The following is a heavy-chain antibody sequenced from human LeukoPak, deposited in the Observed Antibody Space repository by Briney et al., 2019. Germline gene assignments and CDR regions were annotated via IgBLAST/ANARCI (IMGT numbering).Heavy chain of an antibody. J-gene: IGHJ4*02. CDR3: ARSYDSSGYPFHFDY. V-gene: IGHV3-30-3*01. Sequence: GGSLGLSCAASGFTFSSYAMHWVRQAPGKGLEWVAVISYDGSNKYYADSVKGRFTISRDNSKNTLYLQMNSLRAEDTAVYYCARSYDSSGYPFHFDYWGQGTLVTVSS. D-gene: IGHD3-22*01. CDR1: GFTFSSYA. CDR2: ISYDGSNK.